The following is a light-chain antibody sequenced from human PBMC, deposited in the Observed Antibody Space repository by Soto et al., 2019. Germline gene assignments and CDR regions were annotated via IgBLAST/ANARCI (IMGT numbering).Light chain of an antibody. Sequence: EIVMTQSPATLSVSPGERATLSCRASQSVSSNLGWYQQKPGQAPRLLIYGASTRATGIPARFSGGGSGTEFTLTISGLQAEDFAVYYCQQYNNWPSLTFGGGTKVEIK. CDR3: QQYNNWPSLT. CDR2: GAS. V-gene: IGKV3D-15*01. CDR1: QSVSSN. J-gene: IGKJ4*01.